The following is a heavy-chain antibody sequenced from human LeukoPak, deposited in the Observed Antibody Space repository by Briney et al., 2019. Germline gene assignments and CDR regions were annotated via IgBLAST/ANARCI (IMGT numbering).Heavy chain of an antibody. D-gene: IGHD3-9*01. CDR1: GFTFSSYA. V-gene: IGHV3-30*14. J-gene: IGHJ4*02. CDR2: TSHDETTK. CDR3: ASQGYYDILTGYYRDFDY. Sequence: PGGSLRLSCAASGFTFSSYAMHWVRQAPGKGLEWVAVTSHDETTKYYADSVKGRFTISRDNSKNTLYLQMNSLRAEDTAVYYCASQGYYDILTGYYRDFDYWGQGTLVTVSS.